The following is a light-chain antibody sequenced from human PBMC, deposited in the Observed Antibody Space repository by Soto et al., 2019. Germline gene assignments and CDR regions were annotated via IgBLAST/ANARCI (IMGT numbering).Light chain of an antibody. CDR2: EGT. V-gene: IGLV2-23*01. Sequence: QSALTRPASVSGSPGQSITISCTGTSSDVGSYNLVSWYQQYPDKAPKLILYEGTQRPSGVSDRFSGSKSGNTASLTISGLQAEDEADYYCCSYAGSSTWVFGGGTKLTVL. J-gene: IGLJ3*02. CDR3: CSYAGSSTWV. CDR1: SSDVGSYNL.